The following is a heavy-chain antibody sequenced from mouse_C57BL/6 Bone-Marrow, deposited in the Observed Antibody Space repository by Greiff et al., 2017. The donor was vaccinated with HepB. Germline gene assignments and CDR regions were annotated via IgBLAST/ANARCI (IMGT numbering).Heavy chain of an antibody. CDR3: ARGSYSNYYFDY. CDR2: ISDGGSYT. CDR1: GFTFSSYA. V-gene: IGHV5-4*03. D-gene: IGHD2-5*01. Sequence: EVKVVESGGGLVKPGGSLKLSCAASGFTFSSYAMSWVRQTPEKRLEWVATISDGGSYTYYPDNVKGRFTISRDNAKNNLYLQMSHLKSEDTAMYYCARGSYSNYYFDYWGQGTTLTVSS. J-gene: IGHJ2*01.